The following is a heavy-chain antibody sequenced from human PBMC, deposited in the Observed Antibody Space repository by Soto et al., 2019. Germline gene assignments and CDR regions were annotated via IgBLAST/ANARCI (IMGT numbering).Heavy chain of an antibody. V-gene: IGHV4-39*01. Sequence: SETLSLTCIVSGGSISSSSYYWGWIRQPPGKGLDWIGSIYYIGSTYSNPSLKSRVTISVDTSKNQFSLKLSSVTAAATAFFYCARHRARNWFDPWGQGTLVTVSS. J-gene: IGHJ5*02. CDR2: IYYIGST. D-gene: IGHD6-6*01. CDR3: ARHRARNWFDP. CDR1: GGSISSSSYY.